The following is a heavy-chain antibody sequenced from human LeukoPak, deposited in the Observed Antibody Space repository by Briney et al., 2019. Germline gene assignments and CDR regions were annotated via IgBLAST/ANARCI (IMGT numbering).Heavy chain of an antibody. D-gene: IGHD3-9*01. V-gene: IGHV5-51*01. J-gene: IGHJ4*02. CDR3: ARQSYDILSGYSEGAFDN. Sequence: GESLKISRKGAGYSLSTYWIAWVRQMPGKGLEWMGIIYPGDSDTRYSPSFQGQVTISADKSISTAYLQWSTLKASDTAMYYCARQSYDILSGYSEGAFDNWGQGTLVTVSS. CDR1: GYSLSTYW. CDR2: IYPGDSDT.